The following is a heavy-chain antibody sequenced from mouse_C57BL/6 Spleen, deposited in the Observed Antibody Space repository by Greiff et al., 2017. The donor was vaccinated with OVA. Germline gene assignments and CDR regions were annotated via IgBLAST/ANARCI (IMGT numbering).Heavy chain of an antibody. Sequence: QVQLKESGPGLVQPSQSLSITCTVSGFSLTSYGVHWVRQSPGKGLEWLGVIWRGGSTDYNAAFMSRLSITKDNSKSQVFFKMNSLQADDTAIYYCAKNYGSSWRYFDVWGTGTTVTVSS. V-gene: IGHV2-5*01. J-gene: IGHJ1*03. CDR2: IWRGGST. CDR3: AKNYGSSWRYFDV. D-gene: IGHD1-1*01. CDR1: GFSLTSYG.